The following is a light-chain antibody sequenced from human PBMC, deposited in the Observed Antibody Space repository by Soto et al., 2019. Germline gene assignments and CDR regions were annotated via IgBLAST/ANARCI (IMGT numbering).Light chain of an antibody. CDR3: QHYDSSLST. J-gene: IGKJ4*01. CDR1: QSVSSN. Sequence: EIVMTQSPATLSVSPGERATLSCRASQSVSSNLAWYQQKPGQAPRLLIYGASTRATGIPARFSGSGSGTDFTLTISRLEPEDFAVYYCQHYDSSLSTFGGGTKVDIK. CDR2: GAS. V-gene: IGKV3-15*01.